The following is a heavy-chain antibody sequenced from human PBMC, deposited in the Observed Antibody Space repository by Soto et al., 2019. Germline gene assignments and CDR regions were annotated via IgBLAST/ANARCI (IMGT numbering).Heavy chain of an antibody. CDR2: TSGGGDTT. Sequence: EVQLLESGGGLVQPGGSLRLSCAASGFTFGNYAMAWVRQPPGKGLEWLLATSGGGDTTYYADSVKGRFIISRDNSKKTLYLEMNSLRAEDTAVYYCARAGGTTVTGLWHFDSWGQGTLVTVSS. CDR1: GFTFGNYA. D-gene: IGHD4-17*01. V-gene: IGHV3-23*01. CDR3: ARAGGTTVTGLWHFDS. J-gene: IGHJ4*02.